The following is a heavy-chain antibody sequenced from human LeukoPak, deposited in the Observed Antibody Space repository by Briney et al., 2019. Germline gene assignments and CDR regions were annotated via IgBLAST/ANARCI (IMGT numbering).Heavy chain of an antibody. CDR2: INPNSGGT. CDR3: ARDGRTLRYGWNDAHWVDY. Sequence: ASVKVSCKASGYTFSIYGISWMRQAPGQGLEWMGWINPNSGGTNYAQKFQGRVTMTRDTSISTACMELSRLRSDDTAVYYCARDGRTLRYGWNDAHWVDYWGQGTLVTVSS. V-gene: IGHV1-2*02. J-gene: IGHJ4*02. D-gene: IGHD1-1*01. CDR1: GYTFSIYG.